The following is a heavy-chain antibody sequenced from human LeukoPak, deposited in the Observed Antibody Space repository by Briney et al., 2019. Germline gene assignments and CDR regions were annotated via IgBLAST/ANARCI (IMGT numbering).Heavy chain of an antibody. D-gene: IGHD4-17*01. V-gene: IGHV3-21*01. CDR2: ISSSSSYI. J-gene: IGHJ4*01. CDR1: GFTVSSNY. Sequence: GGSLRLSCAASGFTVSSNYMSWVRQAPGKGLEWVSSISSSSSYIYYADSVKGRFTISRDNAKNSLYLQMNSLRAEDTAVYYCATHDYGDFPDYWGQGTLVTVSS. CDR3: ATHDYGDFPDY.